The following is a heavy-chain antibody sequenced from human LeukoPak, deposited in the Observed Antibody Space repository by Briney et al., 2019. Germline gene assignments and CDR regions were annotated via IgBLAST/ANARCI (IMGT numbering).Heavy chain of an antibody. Sequence: GGSLRLSCAASGFTFSSYSMNWVRQAPGKGLEWVSYISSSSTIYYADSVKGRFTISRDNAKNSLYLQMNSLRAEDTAVYYCAELGITMIGGVWGKGTTVTVSS. CDR1: GFTFSSYS. J-gene: IGHJ6*04. D-gene: IGHD3-10*02. V-gene: IGHV3-48*01. CDR3: AELGITMIGGV. CDR2: ISSSSTI.